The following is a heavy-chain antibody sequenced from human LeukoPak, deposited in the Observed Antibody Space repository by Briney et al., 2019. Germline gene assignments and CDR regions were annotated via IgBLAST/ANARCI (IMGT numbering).Heavy chain of an antibody. J-gene: IGHJ4*02. V-gene: IGHV4-39*01. D-gene: IGHD3-3*01. CDR2: ISHSGDT. CDR3: ARSLRTLFDY. CDR1: GGSIRSSGSY. Sequence: PSETLSLTCTVSGGSIRSSGSYWGWVRQTPGKELEWIVSISHSGDTYYNPSLESRATVSVDTSRNQFSLWLSSVTAADTAVYYCARSLRTLFDYRGLGILVAVSS.